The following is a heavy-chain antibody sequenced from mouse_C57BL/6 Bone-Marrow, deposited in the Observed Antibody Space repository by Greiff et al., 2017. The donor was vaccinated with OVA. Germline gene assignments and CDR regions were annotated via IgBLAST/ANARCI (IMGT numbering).Heavy chain of an antibody. Sequence: EVNVVESGGGLVQPGGSLKLSCAASGFTFSDSYMYWVRPTPETRLEWVAYISNGGGSTYYPDPLKGRFTISRDNAKNTLDLQMSRLKSEDTAMYYCAREIYYGSSYPCADWGQGTLVTVSA. CDR1: GFTFSDSY. V-gene: IGHV5-12*01. D-gene: IGHD1-1*01. CDR2: ISNGGGST. CDR3: AREIYYGSSYPCAD. J-gene: IGHJ3*01.